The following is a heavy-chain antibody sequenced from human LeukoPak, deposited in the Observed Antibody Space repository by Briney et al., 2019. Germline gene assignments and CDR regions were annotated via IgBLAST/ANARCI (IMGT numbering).Heavy chain of an antibody. CDR2: IYHSGST. J-gene: IGHJ3*01. V-gene: IGHV4-38-2*01. CDR1: GYSISSGYY. CDR3: ARQGVVIHPPL. D-gene: IGHD3-3*01. Sequence: SETLSLTCAVSGYSISSGYYWGWIRQPPGKGLEWIGSIYHSGSTYYSPSLKSRVTISVDTSKNQFSLKLSSVTAADTAVYYCARQGVVIHPPLWGQGTMVTGSS.